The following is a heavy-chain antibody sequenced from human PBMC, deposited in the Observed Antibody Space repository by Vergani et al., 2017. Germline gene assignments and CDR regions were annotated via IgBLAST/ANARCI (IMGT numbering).Heavy chain of an antibody. J-gene: IGHJ4*02. V-gene: IGHV3-48*02. CDR2: ISSSSSTI. CDR3: ARETGGLGLWLTGYFDY. D-gene: IGHD5-18*01. Sequence: EVQLVESGGGLVQPGGSLRLSCAASGFTFSSYSMNWVRQAPGKGLEWVSYISSSSSTIYYADSVKGRFTISRDNAKNSLYLQMNSLRDEDTAVYYCARETGGLGLWLTGYFDYWGQGTLVTVSS. CDR1: GFTFSSYS.